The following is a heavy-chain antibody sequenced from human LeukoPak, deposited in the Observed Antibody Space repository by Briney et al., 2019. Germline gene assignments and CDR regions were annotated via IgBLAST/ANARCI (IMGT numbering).Heavy chain of an antibody. Sequence: QTGGSLRLSCAASGFIISSYAMSWVRQAPGKGLEWVSAISGSGGSTYYADSVRGRFTISRDNSKSTLYLQMNSLRAEDTAVYYCAKIRSSSWYQSYFDYWGQGTLVTVSS. J-gene: IGHJ4*02. CDR3: AKIRSSSWYQSYFDY. D-gene: IGHD6-13*01. CDR1: GFIISSYA. CDR2: ISGSGGST. V-gene: IGHV3-23*01.